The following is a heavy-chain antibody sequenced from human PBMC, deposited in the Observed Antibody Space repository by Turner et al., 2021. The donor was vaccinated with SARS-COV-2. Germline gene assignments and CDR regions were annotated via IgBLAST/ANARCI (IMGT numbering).Heavy chain of an antibody. V-gene: IGHV3-53*01. CDR3: ARGYSSGLYQRGAFDI. J-gene: IGHJ3*02. CDR1: GLTVSSNY. D-gene: IGHD6-19*01. CDR2: IYSGGST. Sequence: EVQLVESGGGLLRPGGSLRLSCAASGLTVSSNYMSWVRQAPGKGLEWVSVIYSGGSTYYADSVKGRFTISRDKSKNTLYLQMNSLRAEDTAVYYCARGYSSGLYQRGAFDIWGQGTMVTVSS.